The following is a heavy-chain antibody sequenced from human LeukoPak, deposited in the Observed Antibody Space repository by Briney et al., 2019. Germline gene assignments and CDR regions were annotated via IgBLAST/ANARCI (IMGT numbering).Heavy chain of an antibody. V-gene: IGHV4-39*01. D-gene: IGHD6-25*01. J-gene: IGHJ4*02. Sequence: PSETLSLTCTVSGGSISSSSYYWGWIRQPPGKGLEWIGCIYYSGSTYYNPSLKSRVTISVDTSKNQFSLKLSSVTAADTAVYYCARQAEEFDYWGQGTLVTVSS. CDR3: ARQAEEFDY. CDR1: GGSISSSSYY. CDR2: IYYSGST.